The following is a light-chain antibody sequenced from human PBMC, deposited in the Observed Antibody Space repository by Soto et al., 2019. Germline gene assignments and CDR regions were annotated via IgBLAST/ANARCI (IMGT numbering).Light chain of an antibody. CDR3: QHRSIWPVS. V-gene: IGKV3-11*01. CDR2: DAS. Sequence: QSPATLAVAPGDRATLSCRASQYIGSTIAWYQQTSGQAPRLLIFDASIRLPTVPARFSGSGSRTDFTLTISSLEPEDFAVYYCQHRSIWPVSFGQGTRLEI. CDR1: QYIGST. J-gene: IGKJ5*01.